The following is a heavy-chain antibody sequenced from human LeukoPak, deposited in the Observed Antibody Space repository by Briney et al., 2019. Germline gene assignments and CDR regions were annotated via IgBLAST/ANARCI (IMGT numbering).Heavy chain of an antibody. CDR1: GYTFTGYY. CDR2: INPNSGGT. D-gene: IGHD6-19*01. V-gene: IGHV1-2*02. J-gene: IGHJ4*02. CDR3: ARGLSDDRGGSGWYGIDY. Sequence: ASVKVSCKASGYTFTGYYMHWVRQAPGQGLEWMGWINPNSGGTNYAQKFQGRATMTRDTSISTAYMELSRLRSDDTAVYYCARGLSDDRGGSGWYGIDYWGQGTLVTVSS.